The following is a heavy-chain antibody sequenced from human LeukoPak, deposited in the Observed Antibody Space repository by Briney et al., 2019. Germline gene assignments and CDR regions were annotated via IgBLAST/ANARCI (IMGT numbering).Heavy chain of an antibody. V-gene: IGHV3-21*01. D-gene: IGHD2-2*01. CDR3: ARVSSTSCFDY. CDR1: GFTFSSYS. Sequence: GGALRLSCAASGFTFSSYSMNWGRQAPGKGLEWGSSISRSRRYIYYADSVKGGVTISRDNAKNSLYLQMNSLRAEDTAVYYCARVSSTSCFDYWGQGTLVTVSS. J-gene: IGHJ4*02. CDR2: ISRSRRYI.